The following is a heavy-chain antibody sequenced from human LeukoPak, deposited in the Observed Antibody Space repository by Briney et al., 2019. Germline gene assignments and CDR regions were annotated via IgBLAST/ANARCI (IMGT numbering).Heavy chain of an antibody. CDR2: IYSGGST. V-gene: IGHV3-66*01. CDR1: GFTVSSNY. Sequence: GGSLRLSCAASGFTVSSNYMSWVRQAPGKGLEWVSAIYSGGSTYYADSVKGRFTISRDNSKNTLYLQMDSLRAEDTAVYYCARVLVGTTTGFDCWGQGTLVTVSS. D-gene: IGHD1-26*01. CDR3: ARVLVGTTTGFDC. J-gene: IGHJ4*02.